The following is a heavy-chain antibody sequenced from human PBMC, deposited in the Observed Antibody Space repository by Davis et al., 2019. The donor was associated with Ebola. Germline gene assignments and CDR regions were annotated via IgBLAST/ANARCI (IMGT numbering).Heavy chain of an antibody. CDR1: GFTFSDYY. Sequence: GESLKISCAASGFTFSDYYMNWIRQAPGKGLEWVSYISSSGSTIYYADSVKGRFTISRDNAKNSLYLQMNSLRAEDTAVYYCARQVADTAMVGRFDPWGQGTLVTVSS. V-gene: IGHV3-11*01. D-gene: IGHD5-18*01. CDR3: ARQVADTAMVGRFDP. CDR2: ISSSGSTI. J-gene: IGHJ5*02.